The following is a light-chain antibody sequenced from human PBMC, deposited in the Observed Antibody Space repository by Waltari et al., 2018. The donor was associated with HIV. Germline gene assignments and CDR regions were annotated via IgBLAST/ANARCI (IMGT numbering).Light chain of an antibody. CDR2: GNS. Sequence: SALTQPPSVSGAPGPRVPISCTGSSSNIGAGSGVNWSQQVPGTAPKLPTYGNSDRPSGVPDRFSGSKSGNSASLAVSGLQAEDEAEYYCQSYDSSRGRVVFGGGTKLTVL. J-gene: IGLJ3*02. CDR3: QSYDSSRGRVV. CDR1: SSNIGAGSG. V-gene: IGLV1-40*01.